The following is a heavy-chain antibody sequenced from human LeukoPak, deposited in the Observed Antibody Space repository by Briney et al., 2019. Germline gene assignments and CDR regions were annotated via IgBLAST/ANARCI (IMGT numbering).Heavy chain of an antibody. CDR1: GYTFTSYD. V-gene: IGHV1-8*01. CDR3: AREGIQLWSTGDWFDP. J-gene: IGHJ5*02. D-gene: IGHD5-18*01. Sequence: ASVKVSCKASGYTFTSYDINWVRQATGQGLEWMGWMNPNSGNTGYAQKFQGRVTMTRNTSISTAYMELSSLRSEDTAVYYCAREGIQLWSTGDWFDPWGQGTLVTVSS. CDR2: MNPNSGNT.